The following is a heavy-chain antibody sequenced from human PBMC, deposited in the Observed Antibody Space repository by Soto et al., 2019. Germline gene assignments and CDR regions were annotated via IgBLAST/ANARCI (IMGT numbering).Heavy chain of an antibody. J-gene: IGHJ4*02. Sequence: QVQLVQSGAEVKKPGASVKVSCKASGYTFTNYYIHWVRQAPGQGLEWMGIINPSDGSTDYAQNFQGRVTMTRDTSTSTVYLELSSLRSDDTAVYYCTRRTGAPGTFDYWGQGTLVTVSS. V-gene: IGHV1-46*03. CDR3: TRRTGAPGTFDY. D-gene: IGHD6-13*01. CDR2: INPSDGST. CDR1: GYTFTNYY.